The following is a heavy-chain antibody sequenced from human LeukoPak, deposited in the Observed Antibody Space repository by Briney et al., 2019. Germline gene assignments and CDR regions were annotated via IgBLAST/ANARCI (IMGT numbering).Heavy chain of an antibody. CDR3: AKDEYNWNYPYYFDY. V-gene: IGHV3-23*01. J-gene: IGHJ4*02. CDR2: ISGSGGRT. D-gene: IGHD1-7*01. CDR1: GFTFSTYA. Sequence: PGGSLRLSCAASGFTFSTYAMSWVRQAPGKGLEWVSSISGSGGRTFHADPVKGRFTISRDNSKNTLYLQMNSLRAEDTAVYYCAKDEYNWNYPYYFDYWGQGTLVTVSS.